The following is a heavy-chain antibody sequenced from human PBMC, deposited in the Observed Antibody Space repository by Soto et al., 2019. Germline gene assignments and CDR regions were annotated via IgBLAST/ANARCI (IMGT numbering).Heavy chain of an antibody. CDR1: GFTFSSYS. V-gene: IGHV3-21*01. D-gene: IGHD3-10*01. Sequence: GESLKISCAASGFTFSSYSMNWVRQAPGKGLEWVSSISSSSSYIYYADSVKGRFTISRDNAKNSLYLQMNSLRAEDTAVYYCANYYGSGSYDYWGQGTLVTVSS. CDR2: ISSSSSYI. CDR3: ANYYGSGSYDY. J-gene: IGHJ4*02.